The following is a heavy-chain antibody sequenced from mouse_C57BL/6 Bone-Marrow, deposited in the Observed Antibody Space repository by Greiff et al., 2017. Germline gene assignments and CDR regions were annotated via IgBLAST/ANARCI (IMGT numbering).Heavy chain of an antibody. CDR2: ISSGSSTI. CDR1: GFTFSDYG. CDR3: ARRTTGYAMDY. J-gene: IGHJ4*01. Sequence: EVQLVESGGGLVKPGGSLKLSCAASGFTFSDYGMHWVRQAPEKGLEWVAYISSGSSTIYYADTVKGRFTISRDNAKNTLFLQMTSLRSEDTAMYDCARRTTGYAMDYWGQGTSVTVSS. V-gene: IGHV5-17*01. D-gene: IGHD1-1*01.